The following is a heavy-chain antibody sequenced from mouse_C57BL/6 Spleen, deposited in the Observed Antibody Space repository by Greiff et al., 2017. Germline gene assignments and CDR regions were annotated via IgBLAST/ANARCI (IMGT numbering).Heavy chain of an antibody. J-gene: IGHJ1*03. CDR3: ARHEVPHYYGSSYYWYFDV. V-gene: IGHV1-62-2*01. Sequence: VVKPGASVKLSCKASGYTFTEYTIHWVKQRSGQGLEWIGWFYPGSGSIKYNEKFKDKATLTADKSSSTVYMELSRLTSEDSAVYFCARHEVPHYYGSSYYWYFDVWGTGTTVTVSS. CDR2: FYPGSGSI. CDR1: GYTFTEYT. D-gene: IGHD1-1*01.